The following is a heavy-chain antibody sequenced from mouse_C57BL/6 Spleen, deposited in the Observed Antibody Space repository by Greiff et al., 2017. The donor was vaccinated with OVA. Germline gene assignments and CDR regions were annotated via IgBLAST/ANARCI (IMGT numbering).Heavy chain of an antibody. J-gene: IGHJ2*01. D-gene: IGHD1-1*01. V-gene: IGHV1-62-2*01. Sequence: QVQLKESGAELVKPGASVKLSCKASGYTFTEYTIHWVKQRSGQGLEWIGWFYPGSGSIKYNEKFKDKATLTADKSSSTVYMELSRLTSEDSAVYFCARHASYYYGSSLDYFDYWGQGTTLTVSS. CDR1: GYTFTEYT. CDR3: ARHASYYYGSSLDYFDY. CDR2: FYPGSGSI.